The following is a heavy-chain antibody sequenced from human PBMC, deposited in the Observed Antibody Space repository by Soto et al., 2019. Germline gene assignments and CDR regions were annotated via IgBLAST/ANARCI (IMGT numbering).Heavy chain of an antibody. Sequence: QVQLVESGGGVVQPGRSLRLSCAASGFTFSSFGMHCVRQAPGKGLEWVAVLSNDGSNRYHADSVKGRFTISRDNSKNTLYLQMNSLRAEDTAVYPCAKDRGWEPFDDWGQGTLVTVSS. J-gene: IGHJ4*02. CDR3: AKDRGWEPFDD. CDR2: LSNDGSNR. V-gene: IGHV3-30*18. D-gene: IGHD1-26*01. CDR1: GFTFSSFG.